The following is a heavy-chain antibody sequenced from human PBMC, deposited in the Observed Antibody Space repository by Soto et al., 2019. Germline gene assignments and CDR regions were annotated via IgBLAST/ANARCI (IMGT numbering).Heavy chain of an antibody. CDR3: ANSRVSMVRGLIIIPNY. CDR1: GFPFTGYA. Sequence: GGSLRLSCAASGFPFTGYAMSWVRQAPGKGLEWVSAISGHGDATFYADSVKGRFTISRDNSKNTLYLHMNSLRAEDTALYYCANSRVSMVRGLIIIPNYWGQGTLVTVSS. CDR2: ISGHGDAT. V-gene: IGHV3-23*01. D-gene: IGHD3-10*01. J-gene: IGHJ4*02.